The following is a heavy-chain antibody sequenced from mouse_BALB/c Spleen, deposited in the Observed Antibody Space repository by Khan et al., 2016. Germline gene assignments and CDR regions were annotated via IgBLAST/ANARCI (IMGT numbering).Heavy chain of an antibody. J-gene: IGHJ2*01. CDR2: ISSGSSTI. CDR3: ARGDY. CDR1: GCTFSRFG. V-gene: IGHV5-17*02. Sequence: EVELVESGGGLVQPGGSRKLSCAASGCTFSRFGMHWVRQTPEKGLEWVAYISSGSSTIYYVDTLKGRFTISRDNPKNALFLQMTSLRSEDTTMYYCARGDYWGQGTTLTVSS.